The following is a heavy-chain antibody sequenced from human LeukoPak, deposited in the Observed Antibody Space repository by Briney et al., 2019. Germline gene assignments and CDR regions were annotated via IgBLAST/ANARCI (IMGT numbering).Heavy chain of an antibody. CDR3: ARFFRTMWELPYY. Sequence: SETLSLTCAVSGGSISSGGYSWSWIRQPPGKGLGWIGYIYYSGSTYYNPSLKSRVTISVDTSKNQFSLKLTSVTAADTAVYYCARFFRTMWELPYYWGQGTLVTVSS. J-gene: IGHJ4*02. V-gene: IGHV4-30-4*07. D-gene: IGHD1-26*01. CDR1: GGSISSGGYS. CDR2: IYYSGST.